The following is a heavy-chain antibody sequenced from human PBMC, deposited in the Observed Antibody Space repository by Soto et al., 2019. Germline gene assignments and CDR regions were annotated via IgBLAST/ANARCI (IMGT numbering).Heavy chain of an antibody. V-gene: IGHV3-23*01. CDR3: AKDQDTLADLWSGQDAFDI. CDR1: GFTFSSYA. CDR2: ISGSGGST. J-gene: IGHJ3*02. D-gene: IGHD3-3*01. Sequence: EVQLLESGGGLVQPGGSLRLSCAASGFTFSSYAMRWVRQAPGKGLEWVSAISGSGGSTYYADSVKGRFTISRDNSKNTLYLQMNSLRAEDTAVYYCAKDQDTLADLWSGQDAFDIWGQGTMVTVSS.